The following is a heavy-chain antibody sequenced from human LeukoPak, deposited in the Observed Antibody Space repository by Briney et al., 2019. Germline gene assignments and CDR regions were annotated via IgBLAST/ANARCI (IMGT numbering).Heavy chain of an antibody. CDR3: VLNYGSGSYYLPL. CDR2: ISSSPSTI. D-gene: IGHD3-10*01. CDR1: GFTFSSYS. J-gene: IGHJ4*02. Sequence: PGGSLRLSCAASGFTFSSYSMNWVRQAPGKGLEWVSFISSSPSTIYYADSVKGRFTISRDNAKNSLHLQMNSLRAEDTAVYYCVLNYGSGSYYLPLWGQGTLVTVSS. V-gene: IGHV3-48*04.